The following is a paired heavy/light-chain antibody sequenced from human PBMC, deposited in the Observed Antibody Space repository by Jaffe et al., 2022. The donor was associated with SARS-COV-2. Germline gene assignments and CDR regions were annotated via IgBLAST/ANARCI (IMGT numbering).Heavy chain of an antibody. V-gene: IGHV3-7*01. D-gene: IGHD6-13*01. CDR1: GFTFSGYW. Sequence: EVQLVESGGGLVQPGGSLRLSCAASGFTFSGYWMSWVRQAPGRGLEWVANIKQDGREKYYVDSVKGRFTISRDNAKNSLYLQMNSLTAEDTAVYYCASFLGPGSSWTTPYFDYWGQGTLVTVSS. J-gene: IGHJ4*02. CDR3: ASFLGPGSSWTTPYFDY. CDR2: IKQDGREK.
Light chain of an antibody. J-gene: IGKJ4*01. Sequence: EIVMTQSPATLSVSPGERATLSCRASQSVSSYLAWYQQKPGQAPRLLIYGASTRATGIPARFSGSGSGTEFTLTISSLQSEDFAVYYCQQYNNWPPYLTFGGGTKVEI. CDR1: QSVSSY. V-gene: IGKV3-15*01. CDR2: GAS. CDR3: QQYNNWPPYLT.